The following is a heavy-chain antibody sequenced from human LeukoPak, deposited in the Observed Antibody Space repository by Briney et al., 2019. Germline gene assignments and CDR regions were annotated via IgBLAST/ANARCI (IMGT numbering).Heavy chain of an antibody. CDR2: ISSSGNT. CDR3: AREGRSSTPGY. D-gene: IGHD2-15*01. Sequence: SETLSLTCSVSGGSIRSYYWSWIRQPAGKKLEWIGRISSSGNTVYNPSLKSRLTMSVDTSKNQFSLKLNSVTAADTAVYYCAREGRSSTPGYWGQGTLVTVSS. J-gene: IGHJ4*01. CDR1: GGSIRSYY. V-gene: IGHV4-4*07.